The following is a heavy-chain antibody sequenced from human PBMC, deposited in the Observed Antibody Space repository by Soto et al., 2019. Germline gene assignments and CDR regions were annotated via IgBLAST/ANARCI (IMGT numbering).Heavy chain of an antibody. CDR2: IYSGGST. V-gene: IGHV3-66*01. Sequence: EVQLVESGGGLVQPGGSLRLSCAASGFTVSSNYMSWVRQAPGKGLEWVSVIYSGGSTYYADSVKGRFTISRDNSKNTLYLQMNSLRAEDTAVYYCARDRALTAYYYYYYMDVWGKGTTVTVSS. CDR1: GFTVSSNY. CDR3: ARDRALTAYYYYYYMDV. J-gene: IGHJ6*03.